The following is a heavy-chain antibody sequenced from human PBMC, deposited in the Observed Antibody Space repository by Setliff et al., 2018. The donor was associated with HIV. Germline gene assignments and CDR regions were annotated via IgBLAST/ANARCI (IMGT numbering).Heavy chain of an antibody. CDR1: GYTFTSYI. J-gene: IGHJ4*02. V-gene: IGHV1-46*01. D-gene: IGHD1-1*01. CDR3: AREFPGGTKGFDY. CDR2: IAPSSGGI. Sequence: ASVKVSCKASGYTFTSYILHWVRQAAGQGLEWVGRIAPSSGGIHYAQKFQDRVTMTRDTSTSTVYMDLSRLRSEDTAVYYCAREFPGGTKGFDYWGQGTLGNVSS.